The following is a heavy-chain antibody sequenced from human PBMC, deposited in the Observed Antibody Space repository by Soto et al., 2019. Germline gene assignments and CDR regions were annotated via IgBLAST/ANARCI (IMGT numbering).Heavy chain of an antibody. V-gene: IGHV1-18*01. CDR3: AKVAALGMNDA. CDR1: GYTFTSYG. J-gene: IGHJ5*02. Sequence: QVQLVQSGAEVKKPGASVKVSCKASGYTFTSYGISWVRQAPGQGLEWMGWINAYNGNTKYVQKLQGRVTMTTDTTACMAYRGLRWVRSDVSDGYYWAKVAALGMNDAWGQGTPVTVSS. CDR2: INAYNGNT.